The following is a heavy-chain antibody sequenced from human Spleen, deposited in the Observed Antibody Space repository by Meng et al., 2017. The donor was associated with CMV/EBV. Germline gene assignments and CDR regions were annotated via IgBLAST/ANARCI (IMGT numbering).Heavy chain of an antibody. Sequence: CGLDVVGYGMRWVRQDAGKGQELVGFIRHDGITAYDPDSHRGRFTISGDHSRNTVYLRMNSLRAEDTAVYYCANSNFGLEWLLYYWGQGTLVTVSS. V-gene: IGHV3-30*02. CDR1: GLDVVGYG. J-gene: IGHJ4*02. CDR2: IRHDGITA. D-gene: IGHD3-3*01. CDR3: ANSNFGLEWLLYY.